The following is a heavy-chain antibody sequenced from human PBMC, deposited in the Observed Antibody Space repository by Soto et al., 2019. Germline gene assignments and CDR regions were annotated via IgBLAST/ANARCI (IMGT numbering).Heavy chain of an antibody. V-gene: IGHV4-34*01. CDR2: INQSGST. J-gene: IGHJ6*02. CDR3: ARVDRRQPTRIAARPTYYYYGMDV. D-gene: IGHD6-6*01. CDR1: GGSFRGYY. Sequence: PSETLSLPGAVYGGSFRGYYWTWIRHSPGKGLEWIGEINQSGSTNYTPSLKSRVTISVDTSKNQFSLKLTSVTAADTGVYYCARVDRRQPTRIAARPTYYYYGMDVWGQGTTVTVS.